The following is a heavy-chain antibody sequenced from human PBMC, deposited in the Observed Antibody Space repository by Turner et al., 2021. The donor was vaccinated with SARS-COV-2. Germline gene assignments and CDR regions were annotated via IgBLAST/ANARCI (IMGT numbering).Heavy chain of an antibody. CDR3: GADTSGWAADY. V-gene: IGHV3-23*01. J-gene: IGHJ4*02. Sequence: EVQLLESGGGLLQPGGSLRLSCAASGFTFSNFAMTWVRQAPGRGLEWVSAISASGGDTHYADSVKGRFTISRDNANKSLYLQMDSLRAEDTAVYYCGADTSGWAADYWGQGALVTVSS. CDR2: ISASGGDT. D-gene: IGHD6-19*01. CDR1: GFTFSNFA.